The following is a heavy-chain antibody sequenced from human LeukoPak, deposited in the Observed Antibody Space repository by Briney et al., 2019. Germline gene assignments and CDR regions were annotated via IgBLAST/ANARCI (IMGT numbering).Heavy chain of an antibody. Sequence: SQTLSLTCTVSGGSISSGGYYWSWIRQHPGKGLEWIGYIYYSGSTFYNPSLKSRVTISVDTSKNQFSLKLSSVTAADTAVYYCARGRQQLASFHGWGQGTLVTVSS. CDR3: ARGRQQLASFHG. D-gene: IGHD6-13*01. V-gene: IGHV4-31*03. J-gene: IGHJ4*02. CDR2: IYYSGST. CDR1: GGSISSGGYY.